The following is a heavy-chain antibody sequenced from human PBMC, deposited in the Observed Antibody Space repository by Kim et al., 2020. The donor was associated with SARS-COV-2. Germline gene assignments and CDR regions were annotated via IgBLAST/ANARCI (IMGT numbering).Heavy chain of an antibody. Sequence: SETLSLTCTVSGGSISSDYWSWIRQPPGEGLEWIGYIYYSGNTNYNPSLESRVTISVDSSKKQFSLKLSSVTAADTAVYYCARGQGTGWPPSYYYGMDVWGQGTTVTVSS. CDR3: ARGQGTGWPPSYYYGMDV. J-gene: IGHJ6*02. CDR1: GGSISSDY. CDR2: IYYSGNT. D-gene: IGHD6-19*01. V-gene: IGHV4-59*01.